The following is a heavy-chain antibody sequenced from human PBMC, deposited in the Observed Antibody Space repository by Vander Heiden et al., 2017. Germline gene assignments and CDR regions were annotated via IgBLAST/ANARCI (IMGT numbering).Heavy chain of an antibody. Sequence: EVQLVESGGGLVKPGGSLRRPCATSGVPFNGYTLNWVRQATGKGLEWVSSISSSSNYIHYADSVKGRFTISRDSAKSSQFLQMNSLRAEDTAVYYCARGRWKAAAGTAEIDFWGQGTLVTVSS. CDR2: ISSSSNYI. CDR1: GVPFNGYT. CDR3: ARGRWKAAAGTAEIDF. V-gene: IGHV3-21*01. D-gene: IGHD6-13*01. J-gene: IGHJ4*02.